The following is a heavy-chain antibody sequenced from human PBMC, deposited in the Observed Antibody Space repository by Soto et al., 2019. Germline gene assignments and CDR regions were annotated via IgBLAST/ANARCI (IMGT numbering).Heavy chain of an antibody. J-gene: IGHJ6*03. V-gene: IGHV3-53*04. CDR1: GFTVSSNY. Sequence: GGSLRLSCAASGFTVSSNYMSWVRQAPGKGLEWVSVIYSGGSTYYADSVKGRFTISRHNSKNTLYLQMNSLRAEDTAVYYCAREQGEYYDFWSGPAGYYYYMDVWGKGTTVTVSS. CDR2: IYSGGST. D-gene: IGHD3-3*01. CDR3: AREQGEYYDFWSGPAGYYYYMDV.